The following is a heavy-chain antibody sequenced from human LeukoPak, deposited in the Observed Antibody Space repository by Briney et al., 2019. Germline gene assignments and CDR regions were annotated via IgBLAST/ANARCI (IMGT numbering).Heavy chain of an antibody. D-gene: IGHD2-21*02. V-gene: IGHV4-39*07. CDR3: ARGGNIVVVTAPPGFDI. J-gene: IGHJ3*02. CDR1: GGSISSSSYY. CDR2: IYYSGST. Sequence: SETLSLTCTVSGGSISSSSYYWGWIRQPPGKGLEWIGSIYYSGSTYYNPSLKSRVTISVDTSKNQFSLKLSSVTAADTAVYYCARGGNIVVVTAPPGFDIWGQGTMVTVSS.